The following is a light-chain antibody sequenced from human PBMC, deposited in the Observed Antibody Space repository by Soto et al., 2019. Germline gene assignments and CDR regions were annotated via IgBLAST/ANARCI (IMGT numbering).Light chain of an antibody. V-gene: IGKV3-11*01. J-gene: IGKJ5*01. Sequence: EIVLTQSPATLSLSPGERAALSCRASQSVSSHLAWYQQKPGQAPRLLIFDASNRATGIPARFSGSGSGTDFTLTISSLEPEDFAFYYCQHRTNWPPVTFGQGTRLEIK. CDR1: QSVSSH. CDR2: DAS. CDR3: QHRTNWPPVT.